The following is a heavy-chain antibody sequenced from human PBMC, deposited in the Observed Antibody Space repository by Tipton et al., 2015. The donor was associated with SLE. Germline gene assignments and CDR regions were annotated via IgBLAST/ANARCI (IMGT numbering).Heavy chain of an antibody. CDR3: ARGLSPLYGSGVDY. CDR1: GGSISSYY. J-gene: IGHJ4*02. CDR2: IYHSGST. Sequence: TLSLTCTVSGGSISSYYWSWIRQPPGKGLEWIGSIYHSGSTYYNPSLKSRVTISVDTSKNQFSLKLSSVTAADTAVYYCARGLSPLYGSGVDYWGQGTLVTVSS. D-gene: IGHD3-10*01. V-gene: IGHV4-59*12.